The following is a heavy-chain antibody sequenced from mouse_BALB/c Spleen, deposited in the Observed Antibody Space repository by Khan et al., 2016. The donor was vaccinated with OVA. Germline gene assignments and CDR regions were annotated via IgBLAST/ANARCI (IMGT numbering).Heavy chain of an antibody. CDR1: GYTFTDYY. CDR2: ISPGSGAT. J-gene: IGHJ3*01. CDR3: ARRNYFGYTFAY. D-gene: IGHD1-2*01. Sequence: QVQLKESGAELARPGASVKLSCKASGYTFTDYYINWVKQRTGQGLEWIGEISPGSGATYYNARFKGKATLTADKSSSTAYMQLSSLTSEASAVYFCARRNYFGYTFAYWGQGTLVTVSA. V-gene: IGHV1-77*01.